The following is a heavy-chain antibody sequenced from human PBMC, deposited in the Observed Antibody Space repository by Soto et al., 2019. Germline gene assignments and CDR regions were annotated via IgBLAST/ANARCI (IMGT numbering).Heavy chain of an antibody. V-gene: IGHV4-34*01. CDR2: INHSGST. CDR1: GGSFSGYY. Sequence: PSETLSLTCAVYGGSFSGYYWSWIRQPPGKGLEWIGEINHSGSTNYNPSLKSRVTISVDTSKNQFSLKLSSVTAADTAVYYCARLSFDLTYYYDYWGQGTLVTVSS. CDR3: ARLSFDLTYYYDY. D-gene: IGHD3-9*01. J-gene: IGHJ4*02.